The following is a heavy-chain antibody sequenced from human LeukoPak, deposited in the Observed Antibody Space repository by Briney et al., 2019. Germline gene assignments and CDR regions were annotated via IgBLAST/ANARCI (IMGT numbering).Heavy chain of an antibody. CDR1: GFTVSSNY. J-gene: IGHJ4*02. CDR3: ARGAGIAATGNGSFDY. V-gene: IGHV3-53*01. CDR2: IYSGGRT. Sequence: GGSLRLSCAASGFTVSSNYMSWVRQAPGKGLEWFSVIYSGGRTYYADSVKGRFTISRDNSKNTLYLQMNSLRAEDTAVYYCARGAGIAATGNGSFDYWGQGTLVTVSS. D-gene: IGHD6-13*01.